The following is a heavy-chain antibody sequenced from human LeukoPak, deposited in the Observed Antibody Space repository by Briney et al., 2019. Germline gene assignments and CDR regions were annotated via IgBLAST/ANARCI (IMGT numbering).Heavy chain of an antibody. CDR1: GFTFSSYE. CDR2: ISSSGSNK. Sequence: GGSLRLSCAASGFTFSSYEMNWVRQAPGKGLEWVSYISSSGSNKYYADSVKGRFTISRDNTKNSLYLQMNSLRAEDTAVYYCARVHSSGWYMEWFDYWGQGTLVTVSS. V-gene: IGHV3-48*03. J-gene: IGHJ4*02. CDR3: ARVHSSGWYMEWFDY. D-gene: IGHD6-19*01.